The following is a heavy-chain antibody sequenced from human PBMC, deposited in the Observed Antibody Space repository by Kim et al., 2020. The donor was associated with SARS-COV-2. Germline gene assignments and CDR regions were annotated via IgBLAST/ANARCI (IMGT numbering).Heavy chain of an antibody. Sequence: ASVKVSCKASGYTFTSYGISWVRQAPGQGLEWMGWISANNGNTNYAQKVQGRVTMTTDTSTSTAYMELRSLRSDDTAVYYCARDYYGSGSSVPYYYGMDVWGQGTTVTVSS. V-gene: IGHV1-18*04. CDR2: ISANNGNT. J-gene: IGHJ6*02. D-gene: IGHD3-10*01. CDR1: GYTFTSYG. CDR3: ARDYYGSGSSVPYYYGMDV.